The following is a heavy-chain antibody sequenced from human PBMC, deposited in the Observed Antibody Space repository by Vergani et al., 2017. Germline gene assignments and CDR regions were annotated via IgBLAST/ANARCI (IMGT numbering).Heavy chain of an antibody. CDR1: GFSFPGYA. CDR2: VSGSSATP. Sequence: EVQLLESGGGLVQPGGSLRLSCEASGFSFPGYAMSWVRQAPGKGLEWVSSVSGSSATPYYADSVKGRFIISRDNSKNTLFLHMNSLRPEDTAVYYCAKVGRSEVAGTFGAFDIWGQGTTVTVSS. V-gene: IGHV3-23*01. J-gene: IGHJ3*02. D-gene: IGHD6-19*01. CDR3: AKVGRSEVAGTFGAFDI.